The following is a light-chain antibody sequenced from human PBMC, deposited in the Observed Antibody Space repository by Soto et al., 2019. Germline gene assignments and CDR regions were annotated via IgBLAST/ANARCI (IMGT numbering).Light chain of an antibody. CDR1: SSDVGAYKY. V-gene: IGLV2-14*01. CDR3: SSYTRTNTVL. Sequence: QSALTQPASVSGAPGQSIAISCTGTSSDVGAYKYVSWYQQHPGKAPKLMSYDVTDRPSGVSDRFSGSKSGNTASLTISGLQAEDEADYYCSSYTRTNTVLFGGGTQLTV. CDR2: DVT. J-gene: IGLJ2*01.